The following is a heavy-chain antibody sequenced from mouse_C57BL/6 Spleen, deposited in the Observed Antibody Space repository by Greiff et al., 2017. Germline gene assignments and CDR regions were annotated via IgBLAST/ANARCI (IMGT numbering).Heavy chain of an antibody. CDR1: GFTFSDYG. CDR3: ARRDGNWYYAMDY. Sequence: EVKLMESGGGLVKPGGSLKLSCAASGFTFSDYGMHWVRQAPEKGLEWVAYISSGSSTIYYADTVKGRFTISRDNAKNTLFMQMTSLRSEDTAMYYCARRDGNWYYAMDYWGQGTSVTVSS. V-gene: IGHV5-17*01. J-gene: IGHJ4*01. D-gene: IGHD2-1*01. CDR2: ISSGSSTI.